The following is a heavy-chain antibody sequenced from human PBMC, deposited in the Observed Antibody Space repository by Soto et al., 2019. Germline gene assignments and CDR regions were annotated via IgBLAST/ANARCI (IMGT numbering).Heavy chain of an antibody. CDR2: IRSQANSYAT. J-gene: IGHJ4*02. V-gene: IGHV3-73*02. Sequence: EVQLVESGGGLVQPGGSLQLSCAASGFTFSGSAMHWVRQASGKGLEWVGRIRSQANSYATAYAASVKGRFTISRDDSKNTAYRQMNSLKTEDTAVYYCTRRGRGTRSIDYWGQGTLVTVSA. D-gene: IGHD3-16*01. CDR3: TRRGRGTRSIDY. CDR1: GFTFSGSA.